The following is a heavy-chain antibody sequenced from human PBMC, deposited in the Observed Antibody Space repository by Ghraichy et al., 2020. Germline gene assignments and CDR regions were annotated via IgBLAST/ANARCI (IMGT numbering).Heavy chain of an antibody. CDR2: IYYSGST. J-gene: IGHJ3*02. D-gene: IGHD6-13*01. Sequence: SETLSLTCSVSGVSISSYYWSWIRQPPGKGLEWIGYIYYSGSTNCNPSLGSRVTISVDTSKNQFSLKLNSVTAADTAVYYCARGRRYSSRPDAVDIWGQGTMVTVSS. V-gene: IGHV4-59*01. CDR1: GVSISSYY. CDR3: ARGRRYSSRPDAVDI.